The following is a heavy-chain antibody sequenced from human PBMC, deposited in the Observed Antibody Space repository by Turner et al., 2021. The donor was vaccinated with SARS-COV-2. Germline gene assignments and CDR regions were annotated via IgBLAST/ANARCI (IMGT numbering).Heavy chain of an antibody. CDR3: ATGYQLRVNWFDP. CDR1: GYTLTELS. Sequence: QVKLVQSGAEVKKPGASVKVSCKISGYTLTELSMYWVRQAPGKGLEWMGGFDPEEGETIYAQNFQGRVTMTEDTSTDTAYMELSILRSEDTAVYFCATGYQLRVNWFDPWGQGTLVTVSS. D-gene: IGHD2-2*01. J-gene: IGHJ5*02. CDR2: FDPEEGET. V-gene: IGHV1-24*01.